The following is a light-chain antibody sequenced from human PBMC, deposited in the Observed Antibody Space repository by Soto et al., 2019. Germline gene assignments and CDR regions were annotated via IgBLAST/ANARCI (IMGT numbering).Light chain of an antibody. CDR2: DAS. Sequence: EIVLTQSPATLSLSPGERATLSCRASQSVSSYLAWYQQKPGQAPRLLLYDASHRATGIPARFSGSGSGTDSAPTISSPDPEDIGVYYGQQRSNWPPITFGQGTRLEIK. J-gene: IGKJ5*01. CDR1: QSVSSY. CDR3: QQRSNWPPIT. V-gene: IGKV3-11*01.